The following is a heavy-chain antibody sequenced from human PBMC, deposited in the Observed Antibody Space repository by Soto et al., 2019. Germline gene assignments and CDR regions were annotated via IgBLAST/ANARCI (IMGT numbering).Heavy chain of an antibody. CDR3: SRQYGSGSYSAFDI. J-gene: IGHJ3*02. V-gene: IGHV3-73*01. Sequence: GGSLRLSCAASKFAFSGSAIHGARQASGKGLEWVGRIRSKVNSYATAYAASVKGRFTISRDDSKNTAYLQMNSLKTEDTAVYFCSRQYGSGSYSAFDIWGQGAMVTVSS. CDR1: KFAFSGSA. D-gene: IGHD3-10*01. CDR2: IRSKVNSYAT.